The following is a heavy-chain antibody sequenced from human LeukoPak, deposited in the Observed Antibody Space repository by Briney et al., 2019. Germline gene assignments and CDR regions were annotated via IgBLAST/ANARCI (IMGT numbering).Heavy chain of an antibody. CDR2: VHYSGNT. V-gene: IGHV4-30-4*01. J-gene: IGHJ3*01. Sequence: SETLSLTCTVSGGFISSGDYYWTWIRQPPGKGLEWIGYVHYSGNTDYNPSLKSRLTISIDTSKNQFSLNLSSVTAADTAVYYCARAYDFWSGTNAFDLWGLGTMVSVSS. CDR1: GGFISSGDYY. CDR3: ARAYDFWSGTNAFDL. D-gene: IGHD3-3*01.